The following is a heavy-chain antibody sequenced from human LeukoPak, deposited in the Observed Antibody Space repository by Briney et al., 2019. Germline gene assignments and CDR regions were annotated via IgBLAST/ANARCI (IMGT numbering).Heavy chain of an antibody. J-gene: IGHJ5*02. CDR2: ISWNSGSI. D-gene: IGHD1-1*01. Sequence: GGSLRLSCAASGFTFDDYAMHWVRQAPGKGLEWVSGISWNSGSIGYADSVKGRFTISRDNSKSTLYLQMNSLTAEDTAVYYCVRGWQQLGSWGRGTLVTVSS. CDR1: GFTFDDYA. V-gene: IGHV3-9*01. CDR3: VRGWQQLGS.